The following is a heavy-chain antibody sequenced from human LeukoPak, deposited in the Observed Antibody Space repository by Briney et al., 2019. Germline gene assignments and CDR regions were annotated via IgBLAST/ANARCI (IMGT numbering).Heavy chain of an antibody. V-gene: IGHV3-30*03. D-gene: IGHD3-22*01. Sequence: GGSLRLSCAASGFTFSSYAMSWVRQAPGKGLEWVAVISYDGSNKYYVDSVKGRSTISRDNSKNTLYLQMNSLRAEDTAVYYCARDPSLDYYDSSGYWDYWGQGTLVTVSS. CDR2: ISYDGSNK. J-gene: IGHJ4*02. CDR1: GFTFSSYA. CDR3: ARDPSLDYYDSSGYWDY.